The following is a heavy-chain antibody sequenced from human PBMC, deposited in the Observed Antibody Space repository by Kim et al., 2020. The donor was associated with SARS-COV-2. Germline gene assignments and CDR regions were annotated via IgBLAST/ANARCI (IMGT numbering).Heavy chain of an antibody. CDR2: ISSNGGST. CDR1: GFTFSSYA. V-gene: IGHV3-64*01. D-gene: IGHD6-13*01. CDR3: ARPYDGSSWYYFDD. J-gene: IGHJ4*02. Sequence: GGSLRLSCAASGFTFSSYAMHWVRQAPGKGLEYVSAISSNGGSTYYANSVKGRFTISRDNSKNTLYLQMGSLRAEDMAVYYCARPYDGSSWYYFDDWGQGTLVTVSS.